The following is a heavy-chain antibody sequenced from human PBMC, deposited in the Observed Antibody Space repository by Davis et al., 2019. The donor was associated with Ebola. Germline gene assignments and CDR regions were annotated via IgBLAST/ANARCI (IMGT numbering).Heavy chain of an antibody. V-gene: IGHV3-7*03. D-gene: IGHD4-17*01. CDR1: GFTFSSHW. CDR2: IKQDGSEK. CDR3: ARETGDYGFDY. J-gene: IGHJ4*02. Sequence: GESLKICCAASGFTFSSHWMSLVRQSPGKGLEWVANIKQDGSEKYYVDSVKGRFTISRDNAKNSLYLQMNSLRAEDTAVYYCARETGDYGFDYWGQGTLVTVSS.